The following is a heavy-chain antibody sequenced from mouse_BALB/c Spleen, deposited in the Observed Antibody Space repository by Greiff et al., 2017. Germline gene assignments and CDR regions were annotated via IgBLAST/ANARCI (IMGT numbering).Heavy chain of an antibody. CDR3: ARTGYENYFDY. CDR1: GYTFTSYW. CDR2: INPSNGRT. D-gene: IGHD3-1*01. Sequence: QVQLQQPGAELVKPGASVKLSCKASGYTFTSYWMHWVKQRPGQGLEWIGEINPSNGRTNYNEKFKSKATLTVDKSSSTAYMQLSSLTSEDSAVYYCARTGYENYFDYWGQGTTLTVSS. J-gene: IGHJ2*01. V-gene: IGHV1S81*02.